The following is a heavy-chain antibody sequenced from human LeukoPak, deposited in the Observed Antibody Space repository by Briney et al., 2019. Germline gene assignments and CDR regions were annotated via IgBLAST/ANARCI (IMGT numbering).Heavy chain of an antibody. CDR2: ISSSSSYI. CDR3: AGPKVVSANIEDYYYGMDV. D-gene: IGHD2-2*01. CDR1: GFTFSSYS. V-gene: IGHV3-21*04. J-gene: IGHJ6*02. Sequence: GGSLRLSCAASGFTFSSYSMNWVRQAPGKGLEWVSSISSSSSYIYYADSVKGRFTISRDNAKNSLYLQMNSLRAEDTAVYYCAGPKVVSANIEDYYYGMDVWGQGTTVTVSS.